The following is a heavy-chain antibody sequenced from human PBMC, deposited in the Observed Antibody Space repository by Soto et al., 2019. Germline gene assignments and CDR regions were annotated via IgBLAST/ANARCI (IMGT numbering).Heavy chain of an antibody. Sequence: SETLSLTCTVSGGSISSYYWNWIRQSPGKGLEWIASLDYSGTTNYNPSLKSRITTSVDPAKKQFSLKMRSVTAADTAVYYCARDSFPPYSSSSKGFDYWGQGSLVTVSS. CDR1: GGSISSYY. V-gene: IGHV4-59*01. J-gene: IGHJ4*02. CDR3: ARDSFPPYSSSSKGFDY. D-gene: IGHD6-6*01. CDR2: LDYSGTT.